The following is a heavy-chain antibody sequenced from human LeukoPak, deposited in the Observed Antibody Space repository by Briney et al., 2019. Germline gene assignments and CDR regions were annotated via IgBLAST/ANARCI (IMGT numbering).Heavy chain of an antibody. CDR2: IGPGGTT. CDR1: GFTLNSYA. CDR3: AKGIRYSRNLFEY. Sequence: PGGSLILSCVASGFTLNSYAMSWVRQAPGKGLEWVSGIGPGGTTYYADSVKGQLTISRDSSENTLYLQMNSLRADDTAVYYCAKGIRYSRNLFEYWGQGTLVTVSS. J-gene: IGHJ4*02. D-gene: IGHD6-13*01. V-gene: IGHV3-23*01.